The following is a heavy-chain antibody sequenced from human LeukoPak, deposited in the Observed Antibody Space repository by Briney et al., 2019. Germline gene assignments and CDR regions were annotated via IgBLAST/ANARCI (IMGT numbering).Heavy chain of an antibody. V-gene: IGHV3-23*01. CDR3: AKTKASGWLQSFDY. Sequence: PGGSLRLSXAASGFTFSSYALSWVCQAPGKGLEWVSAITGSGSSTYYADSVKGRFTISRDNSKNTLYLQMNSLRAEDTAVYYCAKTKASGWLQSFDYWGQGTLVTVSS. CDR2: ITGSGSST. D-gene: IGHD5-24*01. J-gene: IGHJ4*02. CDR1: GFTFSSYA.